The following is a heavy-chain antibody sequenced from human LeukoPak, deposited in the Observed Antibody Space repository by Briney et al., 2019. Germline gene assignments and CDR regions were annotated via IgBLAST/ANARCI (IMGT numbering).Heavy chain of an antibody. D-gene: IGHD3-3*01. J-gene: IGHJ3*02. CDR2: IYYSGST. CDR1: GGSISSYY. Sequence: SETLSLTCTVSGGSISSYYWSWIRQPPGKGLEWIGYIYYSGSTNYNPSLKSRVTISVDTSKNQFSLKLSSVTAADTAVYYCARDLWSLGAFDIWGQGTMVTVSS. V-gene: IGHV4-59*01. CDR3: ARDLWSLGAFDI.